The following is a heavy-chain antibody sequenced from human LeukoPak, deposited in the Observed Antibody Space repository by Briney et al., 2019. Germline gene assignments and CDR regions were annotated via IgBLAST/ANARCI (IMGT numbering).Heavy chain of an antibody. Sequence: ASVKVSCRASGYTFIAYYMHWVRQAPGQGLEWMGWINPSSGGTNYAQKFQGRVTMTRDTSSTTVYMELTRLRSDDTAVYYCARPLGSLKEYWWFDPWGQGTLVTVSS. V-gene: IGHV1-2*02. D-gene: IGHD2/OR15-2a*01. CDR3: ARPLGSLKEYWWFDP. CDR2: INPSSGGT. J-gene: IGHJ5*02. CDR1: GYTFIAYY.